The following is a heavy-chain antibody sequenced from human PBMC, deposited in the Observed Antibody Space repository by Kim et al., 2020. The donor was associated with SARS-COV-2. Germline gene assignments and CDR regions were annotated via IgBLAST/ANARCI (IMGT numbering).Heavy chain of an antibody. J-gene: IGHJ5*01. CDR1: GHTLSSYD. D-gene: IGHD2-15*01. CDR2: LNVNSGNT. V-gene: IGHV1-8*01. Sequence: ASVKVSCKASGHTLSSYDINWVRQAPGQRLEWMGWLNVNSGNTGYAQKFQDRVIMSTDTSRTTAYMELFSLTSDDTALYYCTGTVGYWSIKANWFDPWGQGTLVTVSS. CDR3: TGTVGYWSIKANWFDP.